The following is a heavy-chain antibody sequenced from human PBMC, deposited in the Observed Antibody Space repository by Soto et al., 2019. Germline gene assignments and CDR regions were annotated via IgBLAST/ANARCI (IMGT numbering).Heavy chain of an antibody. CDR3: ARHGNYYYYMDV. D-gene: IGHD2-15*01. V-gene: IGHV4-59*08. CDR1: GGSISSYY. J-gene: IGHJ6*03. CDR2: IYYSGST. Sequence: QVQLQESGPGLVKPSETLFLTCTVSGGSISSYYWSWIRQPPGKGLEWIGYIYYSGSTNYNPSLKSRVTISVDTSKNQFSLKLSSVTAADTAVYYCARHGNYYYYMDVWGKGTTVTVSS.